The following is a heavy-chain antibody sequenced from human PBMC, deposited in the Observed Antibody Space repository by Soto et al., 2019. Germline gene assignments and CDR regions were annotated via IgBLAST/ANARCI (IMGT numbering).Heavy chain of an antibody. J-gene: IGHJ3*02. V-gene: IGHV1-18*01. CDR3: ARDLLFYSDGSGYRDVFDI. D-gene: IGHD3-22*01. CDR1: GYIFTTYG. CDR2: ISANNGNT. Sequence: QVQLVQSGAEVKKPGASVKDSCKASGYIFTTYGISWVRQAPGQGLEWLGWISANNGNTYDAQTVQGRVIMTTDTPGRTIYMELRSLRSDDTAVYYFARDLLFYSDGSGYRDVFDIWVQGTMVTV.